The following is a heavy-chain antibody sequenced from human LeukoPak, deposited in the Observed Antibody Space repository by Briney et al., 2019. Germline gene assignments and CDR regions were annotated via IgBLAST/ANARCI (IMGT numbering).Heavy chain of an antibody. D-gene: IGHD4-23*01. V-gene: IGHV3-33*01. CDR3: ARDYGGRTTGVLGFYYYYYMDV. CDR2: IWYDGSNK. CDR1: GFTFSSYG. Sequence: GGSLRLSCAASGFTFSSYGMHWVRQAPGKGLEWVAVIWYDGSNKYYADSVKGRFTISRDNSKNTLYLQMNSLRAEDTAVYYCARDYGGRTTGVLGFYYYYYMDVWGKGTTVTVSS. J-gene: IGHJ6*03.